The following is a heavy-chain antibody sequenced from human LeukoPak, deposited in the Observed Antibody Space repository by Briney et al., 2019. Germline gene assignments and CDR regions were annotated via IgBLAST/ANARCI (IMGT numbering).Heavy chain of an antibody. V-gene: IGHV3-23*01. Sequence: GGSLRLSCAASGFTLSPYGMTWVRQAPGKGLEWVSAISDNTYYADSVKGRFTISRDNSKNMLYLQMNSLRADDTAVYYCARYCIKGVCSPYYNMDVWGQGTTVTVSS. J-gene: IGHJ6*02. CDR3: ARYCIKGVCSPYYNMDV. CDR2: ISDNT. CDR1: GFTLSPYG. D-gene: IGHD2-8*01.